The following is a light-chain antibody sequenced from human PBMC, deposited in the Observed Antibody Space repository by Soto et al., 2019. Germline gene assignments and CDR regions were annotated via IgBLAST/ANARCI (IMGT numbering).Light chain of an antibody. Sequence: EIVLTQSPGTLSLSPGERATLSCRASQSVTSTHLAWYQQKPGQAPRLLIYDASTRATGIPDRFSGSGSGTDFTLPIPRLEPEDFGVYCCQHCDGSPLTLGQGTTVDTK. CDR2: DAS. CDR1: QSVTSTH. CDR3: QHCDGSPLT. J-gene: IGKJ1*01. V-gene: IGKV3-20*01.